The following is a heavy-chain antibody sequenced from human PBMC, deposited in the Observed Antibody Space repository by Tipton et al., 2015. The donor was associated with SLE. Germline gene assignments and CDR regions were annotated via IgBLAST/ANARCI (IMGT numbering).Heavy chain of an antibody. Sequence: SLRLSCAASGFTFSSYPMHWVRQAPGQGLEYVSSISDDGSRTYYANSVRGRFIISRDNSKNTLYLQMGSLRADDMAVYYCARVLITQFYNYNMDVWGKGTTVTVPS. V-gene: IGHV3-64*01. CDR1: GFTFSSYP. J-gene: IGHJ6*03. CDR2: ISDDGSRT. D-gene: IGHD2-21*01. CDR3: ARVLITQFYNYNMDV.